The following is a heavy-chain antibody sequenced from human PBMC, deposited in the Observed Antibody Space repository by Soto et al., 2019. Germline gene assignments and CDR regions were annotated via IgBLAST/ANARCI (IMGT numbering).Heavy chain of an antibody. CDR3: ARDVPHNWFDP. CDR1: GATFANYW. D-gene: IGHD3-10*02. Sequence: EVQLVESGGGLVQPGGSLRLSCEASGATFANYWMHWVRQAPGKGLVWVSRINNDGNDITYAASVKGRFTASRDNAKHKVFLQLNSLRVEDTAVYYWARDVPHNWFDPWGQGTLVTVSS. J-gene: IGHJ5*02. V-gene: IGHV3-74*01. CDR2: INNDGNDI.